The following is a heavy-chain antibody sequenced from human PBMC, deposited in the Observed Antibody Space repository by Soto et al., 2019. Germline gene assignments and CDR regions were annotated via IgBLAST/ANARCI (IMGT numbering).Heavy chain of an antibody. J-gene: IGHJ3*02. V-gene: IGHV3-74*01. CDR3: IVVVVAATPSAFDI. Sequence: GGSLRLSCAAPGFTFSSYAMSWVRQAPGKGLVWVSRINSDGSSTNYAGSVKGRFTISRDNAKNTLYLQMNSLRAEDTAVYYCIVVVVAATPSAFDIWGQGTMVTVSS. CDR2: INSDGSST. D-gene: IGHD2-15*01. CDR1: GFTFSSYA.